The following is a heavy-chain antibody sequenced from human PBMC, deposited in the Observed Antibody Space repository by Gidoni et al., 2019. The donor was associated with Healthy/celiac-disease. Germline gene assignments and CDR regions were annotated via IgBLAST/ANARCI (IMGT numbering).Heavy chain of an antibody. Sequence: EVQLVESGGGLVQPGRSLRLSCAASGFTFDDYAMHWVRQAPGKGLEWVSGMSWNSGSIGYADSVKGRFTISRDNAKNSLYLQMNSLRAEDTALYYCAKDLGYSYGPVDYYYYGMDVWGQGTTVTVSS. V-gene: IGHV3-9*01. CDR2: MSWNSGSI. J-gene: IGHJ6*02. CDR3: AKDLGYSYGPVDYYYYGMDV. CDR1: GFTFDDYA. D-gene: IGHD5-18*01.